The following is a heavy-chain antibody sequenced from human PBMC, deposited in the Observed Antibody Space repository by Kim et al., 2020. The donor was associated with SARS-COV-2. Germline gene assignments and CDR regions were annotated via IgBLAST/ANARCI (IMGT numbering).Heavy chain of an antibody. J-gene: IGHJ6*02. CDR2: INHSGST. CDR1: GGSFSGYY. V-gene: IGHV4-34*01. CDR3: ARGPPVLRFPIYYYGMDV. Sequence: SETLSLTCAVYGGSFSGYYWSWIRQPPGKGLEWIGEINHSGSTNYNPSLKSRVTISVDTSKNQFSLKLSSVTAADTAVYYCARGPPVLRFPIYYYGMDVWGQGTTVTVSS. D-gene: IGHD3-3*01.